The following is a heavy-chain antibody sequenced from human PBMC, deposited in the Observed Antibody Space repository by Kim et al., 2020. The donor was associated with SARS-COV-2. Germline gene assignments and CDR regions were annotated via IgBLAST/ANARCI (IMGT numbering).Heavy chain of an antibody. D-gene: IGHD3-3*01. Sequence: GESLKISCAASGFTFSSYSMNWVRQAPGKGLEWVSSISSSSSYIYYADSVKGRFTISRDNAKNSLYLQMNSLRAEDTAVYYCAPDFWSGTNDYWGQGTLVTVSS. CDR2: ISSSSSYI. J-gene: IGHJ4*02. CDR1: GFTFSSYS. V-gene: IGHV3-21*01. CDR3: APDFWSGTNDY.